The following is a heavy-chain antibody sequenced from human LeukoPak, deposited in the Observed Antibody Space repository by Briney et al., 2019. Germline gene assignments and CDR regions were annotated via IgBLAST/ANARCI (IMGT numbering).Heavy chain of an antibody. J-gene: IGHJ4*02. CDR2: MSSSSSHI. Sequence: PGGSLRLPCAASGFTFSSYSVNWVRQAPGKGLEWVSSMSSSSSHIYYADSVKGRFTISRDNANNSLYLQMNSLRAEDTAVYYCARDLYSYGSDYWGQGTLVTVSS. CDR1: GFTFSSYS. V-gene: IGHV3-21*01. D-gene: IGHD5-18*01. CDR3: ARDLYSYGSDY.